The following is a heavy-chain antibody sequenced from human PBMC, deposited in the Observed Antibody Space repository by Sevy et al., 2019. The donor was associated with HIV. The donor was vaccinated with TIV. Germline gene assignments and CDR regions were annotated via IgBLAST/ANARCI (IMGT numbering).Heavy chain of an antibody. Sequence: ASVKVSCETSGYTFTYYYIHWVRQAPGQGLEWMGWINPSSGGTQYSQKFQGRVPVTSDTSRRTSYMELRRLRSDDTALYYCARQVDNWFDPWGQGTPVTVSS. CDR2: INPSSGGT. V-gene: IGHV1-2*02. D-gene: IGHD2-15*01. CDR3: ARQVDNWFDP. J-gene: IGHJ5*02. CDR1: GYTFTYYY.